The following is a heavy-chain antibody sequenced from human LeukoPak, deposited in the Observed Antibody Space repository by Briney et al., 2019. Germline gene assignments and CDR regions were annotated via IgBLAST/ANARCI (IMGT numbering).Heavy chain of an antibody. Sequence: PSETLSLTCTVSGGSISSSSYYWGWIRQPPGKGLEWIGSIYYSGSTYYNPSLKRRVTISVDTSKNQFSLNLSSVTAADTAVYYCARRRAATTYYYYYYMDVWGKGTTVTVSS. CDR1: GGSISSSSYY. CDR3: ARRRAATTYYYYYYMDV. CDR2: IYYSGST. D-gene: IGHD2-15*01. V-gene: IGHV4-39*01. J-gene: IGHJ6*03.